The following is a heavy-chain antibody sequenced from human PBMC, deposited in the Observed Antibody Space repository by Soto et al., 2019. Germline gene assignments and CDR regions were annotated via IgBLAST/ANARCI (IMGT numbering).Heavy chain of an antibody. CDR3: AKKSSGNSYFYFDY. Sequence: ASVKVSCKASGYTFTNYAIHWVRQAPGQRLEWMGWINAGNGKTNYSQNFQGRVTITADTSTSIVYMELNSLRSEDTAVYYCAKKSSGNSYFYFDYWGQGALVTVSS. CDR2: INAGNGKT. J-gene: IGHJ4*02. V-gene: IGHV1-3*01. D-gene: IGHD1-26*01. CDR1: GYTFTNYA.